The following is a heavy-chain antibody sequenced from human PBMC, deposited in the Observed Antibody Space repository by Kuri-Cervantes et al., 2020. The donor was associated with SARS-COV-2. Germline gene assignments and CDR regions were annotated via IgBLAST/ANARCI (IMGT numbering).Heavy chain of an antibody. J-gene: IGHJ6*04. CDR2: IFSNDEK. Sequence: SGPTLVKPTQTLTLTCTFSGFSLSTSGVGVGWIRQPPGKALEWLAHIFSNDEKSYSTSLKSRLTISKDTSKSQVVLTMTNMDPVDTATYYCARIGCSSTSCYLGVWGKGTTVTVSS. CDR1: GFSLSTSGVG. V-gene: IGHV2-26*01. CDR3: ARIGCSSTSCYLGV. D-gene: IGHD2-2*01.